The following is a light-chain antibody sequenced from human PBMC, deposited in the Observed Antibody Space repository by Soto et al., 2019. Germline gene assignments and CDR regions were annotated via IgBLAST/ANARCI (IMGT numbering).Light chain of an antibody. CDR2: DVS. CDR1: QTVDKNY. J-gene: IGKJ2*01. Sequence: DIVLTQSPATLSLSPGERATLSCGASQTVDKNYLGWYQQKPGLAPRLLIYDVSNRATGIPDRFSGSGSGTHFTLTITRLEPEDFAVYYCQQYDTWPQTFGQGTRLEIK. V-gene: IGKV3D-20*01. CDR3: QQYDTWPQT.